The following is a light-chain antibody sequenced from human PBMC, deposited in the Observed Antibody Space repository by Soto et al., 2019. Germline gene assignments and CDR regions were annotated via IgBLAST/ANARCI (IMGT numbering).Light chain of an antibody. V-gene: IGKV3D-15*01. CDR2: DIF. CDR3: QQYNSWPLT. CDR1: QSVGSD. Sequence: EIVMTQSPATLSVSPGERATLSCRASQSVGSDLAWYQQKPGQAPMLVIYDIFNRATGVPTRISGSGSGTEFTLTISSLQSEDFAVYYCQQYNSWPLTFGGGTKVEIK. J-gene: IGKJ4*01.